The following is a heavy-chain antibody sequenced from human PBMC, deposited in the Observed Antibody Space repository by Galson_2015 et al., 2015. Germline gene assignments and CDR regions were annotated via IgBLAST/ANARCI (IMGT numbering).Heavy chain of an antibody. CDR3: ARGYYDILTGYSYFDY. CDR2: MNPNSGNT. Sequence: SVKVSCKASGYTFTSYDINWVRQATGQGLEWMGWMNPNSGNTGYAQKFQGRVTMTRNTSISTAYMELSSLRSEDTAVYYCARGYYDILTGYSYFDYRGQGTLVTVSS. D-gene: IGHD3-9*01. V-gene: IGHV1-8*01. CDR1: GYTFTSYD. J-gene: IGHJ4*02.